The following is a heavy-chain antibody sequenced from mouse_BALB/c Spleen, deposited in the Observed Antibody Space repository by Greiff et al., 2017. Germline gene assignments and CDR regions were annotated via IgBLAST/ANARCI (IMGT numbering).Heavy chain of an antibody. Sequence: EVKLQESGGDLVKPGGSLKLSCAASGFTFSSYGMSWVRQTPDKRLEWVATISSGGSYTYYPDSVKGRFTISRDNAKNTLYLQMSSLKSEDTAMNYCARHEVDDYDVGYYAMDYWGQGTSVTVSS. V-gene: IGHV5-6*01. J-gene: IGHJ4*01. D-gene: IGHD2-4*01. CDR1: GFTFSSYG. CDR3: ARHEVDDYDVGYYAMDY. CDR2: ISSGGSYT.